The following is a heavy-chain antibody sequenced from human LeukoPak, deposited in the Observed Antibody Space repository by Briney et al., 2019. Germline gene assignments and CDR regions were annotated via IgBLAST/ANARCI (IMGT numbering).Heavy chain of an antibody. Sequence: VQPGGSLRLSCAASGFTFSSYPMTWVRQAPGKGPEWVSFISDSGGITYYADSVKGRFTISRDNSKNTLYLQMNSLRAEDTAVYYCAKDGGLWVSAHWGDSWGRGTLVTVSS. J-gene: IGHJ4*02. V-gene: IGHV3-23*01. D-gene: IGHD7-27*01. CDR2: ISDSGGIT. CDR1: GFTFSSYP. CDR3: AKDGGLWVSAHWGDS.